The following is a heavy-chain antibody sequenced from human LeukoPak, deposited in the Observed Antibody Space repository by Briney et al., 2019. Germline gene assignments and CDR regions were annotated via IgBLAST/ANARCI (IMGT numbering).Heavy chain of an antibody. CDR3: ARSLIVATSRYIDY. CDR2: INPNSGGT. CDR1: GYTFTCYY. V-gene: IGHV1-2*02. Sequence: GASVKVSCKASGYTFTCYYMHWVRQAPGQGLEWMGWINPNSGGTNYAQKFQGRVTMTRDTSISTAYMELSRLRSDDTAVYYCARSLIVATSRYIDYWGQGTLVTVSS. J-gene: IGHJ4*02. D-gene: IGHD5-12*01.